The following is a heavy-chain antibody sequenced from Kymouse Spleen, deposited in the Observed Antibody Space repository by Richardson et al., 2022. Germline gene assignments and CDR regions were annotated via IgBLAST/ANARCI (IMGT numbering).Heavy chain of an antibody. CDR3: ARGRGSSSGNWFDP. V-gene: IGHV4-34*01. CDR1: GGSFSGYY. D-gene: IGHD6-6*01. Sequence: QVQLQQWGAGLLKPSETLSLTCAVYGGSFSGYYWSWIRQPPGKGLEWIGEINHSGSTNYNPSLKSRVTISVDTSKNQFSLKLSSVTAADTAVYYCARGRGSSSGNWFDPWGQGTLVTVSS. CDR2: INHSGST. J-gene: IGHJ5*02.